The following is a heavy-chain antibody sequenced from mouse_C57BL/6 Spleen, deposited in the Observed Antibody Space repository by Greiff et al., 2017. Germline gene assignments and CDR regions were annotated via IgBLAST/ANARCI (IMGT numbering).Heavy chain of an antibody. CDR2: INPYNGGT. D-gene: IGHD2-2*01. J-gene: IGHJ4*01. CDR1: GYTFTDYY. CDR3: ARDYGYEGAMDY. Sequence: EVQLQQSGPVLVKPGASVKMSCKASGYTFTDYYMNWVKQSHGKSLEWIGVINPYNGGTSYNQKFKGKATLTVDKSSSTAYMELNSLTSEDSAVYYCARDYGYEGAMDYWGQGTSVTVSS. V-gene: IGHV1-19*01.